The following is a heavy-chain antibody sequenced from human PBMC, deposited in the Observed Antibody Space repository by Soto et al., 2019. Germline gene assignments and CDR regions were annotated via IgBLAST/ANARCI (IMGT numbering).Heavy chain of an antibody. V-gene: IGHV3-21*01. J-gene: IGHJ6*02. CDR3: ATNRAEPYYYYGMDV. CDR2: ISSSSSYI. D-gene: IGHD6-13*01. Sequence: EVQLVESGGGLVKPGGSLRLSCAASGFTFSSYSMNWVRQAPGKGLEWASSISSSSSYIYYADSVKGRFTISRDNAKNSLYLQMNSLRAEDTAVYYCATNRAEPYYYYGMDVWGQGTTVTVSS. CDR1: GFTFSSYS.